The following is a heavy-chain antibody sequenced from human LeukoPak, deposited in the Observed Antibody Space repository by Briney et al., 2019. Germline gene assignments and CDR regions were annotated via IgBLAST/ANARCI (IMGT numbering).Heavy chain of an antibody. CDR3: ARSMASGNWFDP. V-gene: IGHV4-39*07. CDR1: GGSISSSSYY. D-gene: IGHD3-10*01. Sequence: SETLSLTCTVSGGSISSSSYYWGWIRQPPGKGLEWIGTIYYSGSTYYNPSLKSRVTISVDTSKNQFSLKLSSVTAADTAVYYCARSMASGNWFDPWGQGTLVTVSS. J-gene: IGHJ5*02. CDR2: IYYSGST.